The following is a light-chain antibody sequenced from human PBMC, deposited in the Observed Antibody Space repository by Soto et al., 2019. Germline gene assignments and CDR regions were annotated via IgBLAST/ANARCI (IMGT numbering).Light chain of an antibody. CDR2: YAS. CDR1: QSLGRW. V-gene: IGKV1-5*01. CDR3: QQYSSSSWT. J-gene: IGKJ1*01. Sequence: DIQMTQSPSTLSASIGDRVTVTCRASQSLGRWVAWYQQKSGRGPKRLIYYASTLESGVPSRFSGIGSGTEFTRTISSLQPVDSATYYCQQYSSSSWTFGQGTKVDIK.